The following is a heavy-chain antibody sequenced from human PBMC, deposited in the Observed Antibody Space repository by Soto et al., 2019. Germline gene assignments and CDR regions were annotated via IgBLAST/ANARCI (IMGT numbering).Heavy chain of an antibody. J-gene: IGHJ6*02. Sequence: PAETLSLTCTVSGGSISSYYWSWIRQPPGKGREWIGYIYYSGSTNYNPSLKSRGTISEDTSKHQFSLMLSSVTAADTALYYCARAQGVYGMDVWGQGTTVTVSS. D-gene: IGHD3-16*01. V-gene: IGHV4-59*01. CDR3: ARAQGVYGMDV. CDR1: GGSISSYY. CDR2: IYYSGST.